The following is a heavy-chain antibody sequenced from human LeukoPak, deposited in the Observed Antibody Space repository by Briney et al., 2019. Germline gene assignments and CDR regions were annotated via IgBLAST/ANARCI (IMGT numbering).Heavy chain of an antibody. CDR2: ISAYNGNT. Sequence: ASVKVSCKASGGTFSSYAISWVRQAPGQGLEWMGWISAYNGNTNYAQKLQGRVTMTTDTSTSTAYMELRSLRSDDTAVYYCARDLLMTTVTHGPTPHYGMDVWGQGTTVTVSS. V-gene: IGHV1-18*01. CDR1: GGTFSSYA. J-gene: IGHJ6*02. CDR3: ARDLLMTTVTHGPTPHYGMDV. D-gene: IGHD4-17*01.